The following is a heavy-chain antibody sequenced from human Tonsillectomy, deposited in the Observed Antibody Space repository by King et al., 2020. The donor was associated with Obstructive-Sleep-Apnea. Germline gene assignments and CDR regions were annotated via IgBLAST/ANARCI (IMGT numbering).Heavy chain of an antibody. Sequence: VQLVESGAEVKKPGSSVKVSCKASGGTFSSYAISWVRQAPRQGLEWMGGIIPILGIANYAQKFQCRVTITADKSTSTAYMELSSLRSEDTAVYYCASSYGSGSYYFDYWGQGTLVTVSS. J-gene: IGHJ4*02. D-gene: IGHD3-10*01. CDR1: GGTFSSYA. V-gene: IGHV1-69*10. CDR2: IIPILGIA. CDR3: ASSYGSGSYYFDY.